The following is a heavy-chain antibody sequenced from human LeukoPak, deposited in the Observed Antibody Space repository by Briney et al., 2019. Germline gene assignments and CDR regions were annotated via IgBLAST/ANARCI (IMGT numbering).Heavy chain of an antibody. Sequence: GGSLRLSCAASGFTFDDYAMHWVRQAPGKGLEWVSGISWNSGSIGYAGSVKGRFTISRDNAKNSLYLQMNSLRAEDTALYYCAKTPFVVPVPAYFDYWGQGTLVTVSS. D-gene: IGHD2-2*01. J-gene: IGHJ4*02. V-gene: IGHV3-9*01. CDR2: ISWNSGSI. CDR3: AKTPFVVPVPAYFDY. CDR1: GFTFDDYA.